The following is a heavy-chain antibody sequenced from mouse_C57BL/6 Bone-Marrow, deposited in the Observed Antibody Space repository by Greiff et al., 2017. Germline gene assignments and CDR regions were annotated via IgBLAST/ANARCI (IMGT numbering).Heavy chain of an antibody. CDR1: GFTFSDYG. V-gene: IGHV5-15*01. D-gene: IGHD2-4*01. Sequence: EVQLMESGGGLVQPGGSLKLSCAASGFTFSDYGMAWVRQAPRKGPEWVAFISNLAYSIYYADTVTGRFTISRENAKNTLYLEMSSLRSEDTAMYYCARDDYEGYWYFDVWGTGTTVTVSS. J-gene: IGHJ1*03. CDR3: ARDDYEGYWYFDV. CDR2: ISNLAYSI.